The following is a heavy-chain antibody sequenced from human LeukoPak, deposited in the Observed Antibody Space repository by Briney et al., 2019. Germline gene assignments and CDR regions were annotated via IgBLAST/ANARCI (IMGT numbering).Heavy chain of an antibody. V-gene: IGHV3-23*01. CDR1: GFTFSSYA. CDR3: ATTGYSSGWYLSYFDY. D-gene: IGHD6-19*01. CDR2: ISGSGGST. Sequence: QPGGSLRLSCAASGFTFSSYAMSWVRQAPGKGLEWVSAISGSGGSTYYADSVKGRFTISRDNSKNTLYLQMNSLRAEDTAVYYCATTGYSSGWYLSYFDYWGQGTLVTVSS. J-gene: IGHJ4*02.